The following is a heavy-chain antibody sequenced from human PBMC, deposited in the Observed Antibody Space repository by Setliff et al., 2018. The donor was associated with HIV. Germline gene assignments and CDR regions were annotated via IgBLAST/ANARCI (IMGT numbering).Heavy chain of an antibody. V-gene: IGHV3-7*03. CDR3: ALLWPFDY. Sequence: LRLSCAASGFTFTNRYMSWVRQAPGKGLEWVANINEGGSDQYYVDSVKGRFTISRDNAKNSLYLQMNSLRAEDTAIYYCALLWPFDYWGQGTQVTVS. J-gene: IGHJ4*02. D-gene: IGHD1-26*01. CDR2: INEGGSDQ. CDR1: GFTFTNRY.